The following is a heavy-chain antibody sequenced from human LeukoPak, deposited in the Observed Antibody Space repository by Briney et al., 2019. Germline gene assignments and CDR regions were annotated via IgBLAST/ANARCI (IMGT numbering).Heavy chain of an antibody. D-gene: IGHD5-18*01. Sequence: SGPTLVKPTQTLTLTCSFSGFSLSTRGVGVAWIRQPPGKALECLALIYWDDDKRYSPSLKSRLTITKDTSKNQVVLIMTNMDPVDTATYYCAHGYGLGGDDAFDIWGRGTMVTVSS. J-gene: IGHJ3*02. CDR2: IYWDDDK. CDR3: AHGYGLGGDDAFDI. CDR1: GFSLSTRGVG. V-gene: IGHV2-5*02.